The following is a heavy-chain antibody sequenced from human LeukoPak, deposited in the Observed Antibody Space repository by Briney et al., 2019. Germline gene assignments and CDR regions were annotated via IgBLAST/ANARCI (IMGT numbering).Heavy chain of an antibody. D-gene: IGHD6-13*01. CDR2: IRYDGSNK. V-gene: IGHV3-30*02. Sequence: PGGSLRLSCAASGFTFSSYGMHWVRQAPGKGLEWVAFIRYDGSNKYYADSVKGRFTISRDNSKNTLYLQMNSLRAGDTAVYYCAKALGYHFDYWGQGTLVTVSS. J-gene: IGHJ4*02. CDR1: GFTFSSYG. CDR3: AKALGYHFDY.